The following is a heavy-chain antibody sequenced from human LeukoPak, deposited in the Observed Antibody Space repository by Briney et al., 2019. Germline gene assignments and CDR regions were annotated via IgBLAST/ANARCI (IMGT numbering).Heavy chain of an antibody. V-gene: IGHV4-4*07. CDR2: IYTSGST. CDR1: GGSISGYY. Sequence: NPSETLSLTCTVSGGSISGYYWSWIRQPAGKGLECIGRIYTSGSTNYNPSLKSRVTMSVDTSKNQFSLKLSSVTAADTAVYYCASTIAARAPPTDWGQGTLVTVSS. D-gene: IGHD6-6*01. J-gene: IGHJ4*02. CDR3: ASTIAARAPPTD.